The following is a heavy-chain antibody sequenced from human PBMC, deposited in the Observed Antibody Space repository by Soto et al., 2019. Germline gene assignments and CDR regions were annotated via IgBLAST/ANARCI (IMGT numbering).Heavy chain of an antibody. CDR2: IYSGGST. CDR1: GFTVSSNY. D-gene: IGHD6-13*01. Sequence: GGSLRLSCVASGFTVSSNYMSWVRQAPGKGLEWVSVIYSGGSTYYADSVKGRFTISRDNSKNTLYLQMNSLRAEDTAVYYCARGRAAAGTAFDIWGQGTMVTVSS. V-gene: IGHV3-53*01. J-gene: IGHJ3*02. CDR3: ARGRAAAGTAFDI.